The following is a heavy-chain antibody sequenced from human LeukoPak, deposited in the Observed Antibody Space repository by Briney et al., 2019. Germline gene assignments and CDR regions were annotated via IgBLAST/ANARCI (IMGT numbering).Heavy chain of an antibody. J-gene: IGHJ4*02. CDR1: GFTFSSSA. V-gene: IGHV3-23*01. CDR2: ISGSGSGGST. CDR3: AKSGYNRFDY. D-gene: IGHD5-24*01. Sequence: GGSLRLSCAASGFTFSSSAMSWVRQAPGKGLEWVSSISGSGSGGSTYYADSVKGRFTISRDNSKNTLYLQMNSLRAEDTAVYYCAKSGYNRFDYWGQGALVTVSS.